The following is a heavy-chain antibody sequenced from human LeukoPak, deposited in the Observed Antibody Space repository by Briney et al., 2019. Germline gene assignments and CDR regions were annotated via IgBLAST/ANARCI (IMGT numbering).Heavy chain of an antibody. J-gene: IGHJ4*02. CDR3: ARWELLWFDY. D-gene: IGHD1-26*01. CDR2: ISSSSDTI. CDR1: GFAFSSHS. V-gene: IGHV3-48*01. Sequence: PGGSLRLSCAASGFAFSSHSMNWVRQAPGKGLEWVSYISSSSDTIYYADSVKGRFTISRDNAKNSLYLQMNSLRAEDTAVYYCARWELLWFDYWGQGTLVTVSS.